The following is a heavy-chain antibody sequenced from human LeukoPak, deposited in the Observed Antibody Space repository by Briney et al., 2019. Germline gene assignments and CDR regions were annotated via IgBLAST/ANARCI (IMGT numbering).Heavy chain of an antibody. Sequence: SETLSLTCTVSGGSISSSSYYWGWIRQPPGKGLEWIGSIYYSGSTYYNPSLKSRVTISVDTSKNQFSLKLSSVTAADTAVYYCARRTVTGGFDAFDIWGQGTMVTVSS. D-gene: IGHD4-17*01. J-gene: IGHJ3*02. CDR3: ARRTVTGGFDAFDI. V-gene: IGHV4-39*01. CDR2: IYYSGST. CDR1: GGSISSSSYY.